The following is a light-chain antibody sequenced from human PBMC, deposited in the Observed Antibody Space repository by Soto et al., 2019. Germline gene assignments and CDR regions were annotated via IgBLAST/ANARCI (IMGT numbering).Light chain of an antibody. CDR3: QQYSSPPHT. Sequence: EIVLTQSPGTLSLSTADRATLSCRASETVNGKSLAWYQQKVGQAPRLLIFAASNRATGIPDRFSGSGSGTDFPLSISRLEPEDFAMYFCQQYSSPPHTFGQGTKVEIK. CDR1: ETVNGKS. CDR2: AAS. V-gene: IGKV3-20*01. J-gene: IGKJ1*01.